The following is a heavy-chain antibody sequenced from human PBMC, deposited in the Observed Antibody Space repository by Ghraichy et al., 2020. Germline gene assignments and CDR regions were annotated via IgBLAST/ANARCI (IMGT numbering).Heavy chain of an antibody. J-gene: IGHJ4*02. V-gene: IGHV3-74*01. CDR3: ARGGGYSYGAFDY. CDR2: INSDGSST. Sequence: GGSLRLSCAASGFTFSSYWMHWVRQAPGKGLVWVSRINSDGSSTSYADSVKGRFTISRDNAKSTLYLQMNSLRAEDTAVYYCARGGGYSYGAFDYWGQGTLVTVSS. CDR1: GFTFSSYW. D-gene: IGHD5-18*01.